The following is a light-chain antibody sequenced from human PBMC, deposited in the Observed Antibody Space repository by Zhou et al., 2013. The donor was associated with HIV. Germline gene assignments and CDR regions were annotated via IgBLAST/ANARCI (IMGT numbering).Light chain of an antibody. CDR2: AAS. Sequence: IQLTQSPSSLSASIGDRVTITCRASQGILTYLAWYQQRPGKAPKLLIYAASTLQKGVPSRFSGSGSATDFTLTISSLQPEDFAIYYCQQSYSTPRTFGQGTKVEVK. CDR3: QQSYSTPRT. V-gene: IGKV1-39*01. J-gene: IGKJ1*01. CDR1: QGILTY.